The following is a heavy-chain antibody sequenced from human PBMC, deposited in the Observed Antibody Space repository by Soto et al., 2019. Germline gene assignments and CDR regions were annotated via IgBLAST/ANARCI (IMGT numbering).Heavy chain of an antibody. CDR1: GLSFTSYW. CDR3: ARDNFFYGLDV. CDR2: INNDGSSI. J-gene: IGHJ6*02. V-gene: IGHV3-74*01. Sequence: QSGGSLRLSCAASGLSFTSYWIHWVRQAPGKGLVWVSRINNDGSSISYADSVKGRFTISRDNAKNTLYLQMNSLRAEDTAVYYCARDNFFYGLDVWGQGTTVTVSS.